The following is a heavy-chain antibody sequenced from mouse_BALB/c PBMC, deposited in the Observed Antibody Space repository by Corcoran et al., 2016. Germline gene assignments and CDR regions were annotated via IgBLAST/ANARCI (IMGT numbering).Heavy chain of an antibody. CDR2: IYPGSGNT. CDR3: ARNYYGPCAY. CDR1: GYTFTEYY. Sequence: QIQLQQSGPELVKPGASVKISCKASGYTFTEYYINWVKQKPGQGLEWIGWIYPGSGNTKYNEKFKGKATLTVDTSSSTAYMQLSSLTSEDTAVYFCARNYYGPCAYWGQGILVTVSA. J-gene: IGHJ3*01. D-gene: IGHD1-1*01. V-gene: IGHV1-84*02.